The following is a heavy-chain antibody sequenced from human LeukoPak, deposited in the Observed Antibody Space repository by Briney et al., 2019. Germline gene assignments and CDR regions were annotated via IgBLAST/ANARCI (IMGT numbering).Heavy chain of an antibody. CDR3: AVSLSGSFTFDY. CDR2: ISGNSRYI. J-gene: IGHJ4*02. V-gene: IGHV3-21*01. Sequence: GGSLRLSCAVSGFTFRSYSMNWVRQAPGKGLEWVSSISGNSRYIYYADSVKGRFTISRANAKNSLYLQMNSLRAEDTAVYYCAVSLSGSFTFDYWGQGTLVTVSS. CDR1: GFTFRSYS. D-gene: IGHD1-26*01.